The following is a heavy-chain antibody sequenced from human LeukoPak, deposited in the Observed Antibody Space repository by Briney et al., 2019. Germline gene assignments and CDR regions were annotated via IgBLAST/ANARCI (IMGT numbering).Heavy chain of an antibody. Sequence: SETLSLTCSVSGDSISRYDWSWIRQPAGKGLEWIGRIYTSGTTYNPSLKSRVTMSLDTSQNHFSLRLSFVTAADTAVYYCARSVFRGLIFFDYWGQGILVTVSS. CDR1: GDSISRYD. CDR3: ARSVFRGLIFFDY. V-gene: IGHV4-4*07. J-gene: IGHJ4*02. D-gene: IGHD3-16*02. CDR2: IYTSGT.